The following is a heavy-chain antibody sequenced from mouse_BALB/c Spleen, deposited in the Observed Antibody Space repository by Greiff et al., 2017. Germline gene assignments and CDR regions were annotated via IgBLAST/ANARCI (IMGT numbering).Heavy chain of an antibody. V-gene: IGHV14-4*02. D-gene: IGHD2-1*01. CDR2: IDPENGDT. CDR1: GFNIKDYY. J-gene: IGHJ2*01. CDR3: ARYGNYFDY. Sequence: EVQLQQSGAELVRSGASVKLSCTASGFNIKDYYMHWVKQRPEQGLEWIGWIDPENGDTEYAPKFQGKATMTADTSSNTAYLQLSSLTSEDTAVYYCARYGNYFDYWGQGTTLTVSS.